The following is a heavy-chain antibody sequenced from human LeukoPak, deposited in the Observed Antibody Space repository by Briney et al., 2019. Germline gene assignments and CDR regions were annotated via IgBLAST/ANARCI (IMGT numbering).Heavy chain of an antibody. CDR1: GGSFSNYY. J-gene: IGHJ6*03. CDR2: INDSGRT. Sequence: SETLSLTCAVYGGSFSNYYWSWIRQPPGKELEWIGEINDSGRTNYNPSLMSRVTVSVDTSKKQFSLRLTSVTATDTAVYYYARRWNYGRNYYIDVWGKGATVSVSS. V-gene: IGHV4-34*01. CDR3: ARRWNYGRNYYIDV. D-gene: IGHD1-7*01.